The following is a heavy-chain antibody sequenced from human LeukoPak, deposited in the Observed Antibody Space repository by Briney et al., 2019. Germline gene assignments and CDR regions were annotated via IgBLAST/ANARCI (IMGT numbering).Heavy chain of an antibody. J-gene: IGHJ4*02. Sequence: QPGRSLRLSCAASGFTFSSYGMHWVRQAPGKGLEWVAVISYDGSNKYYADSVKGRFTISRDNSKNTLYLQMNSLRAEDTAVYYCAKDAGGSYFDYWGQGTLVTVSS. CDR1: GFTFSSYG. CDR3: AKDAGGSYFDY. CDR2: ISYDGSNK. D-gene: IGHD3-16*01. V-gene: IGHV3-30*18.